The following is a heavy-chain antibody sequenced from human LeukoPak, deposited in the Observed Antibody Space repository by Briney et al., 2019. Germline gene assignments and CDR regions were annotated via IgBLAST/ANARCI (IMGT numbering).Heavy chain of an antibody. J-gene: IGHJ4*02. CDR2: ISASGSST. V-gene: IGHV3-23*01. D-gene: IGHD3-22*01. Sequence: GGSLRLSCAASGFTFSSYAMSWVRQAPGKGLEWVSGISASGSSTYYSGSVKGRFTISRDKSKNTLYLQMNSLRGEDTAVYYCAKGGPRSSSGYLDYWGQGTLVTVSS. CDR3: AKGGPRSSSGYLDY. CDR1: GFTFSSYA.